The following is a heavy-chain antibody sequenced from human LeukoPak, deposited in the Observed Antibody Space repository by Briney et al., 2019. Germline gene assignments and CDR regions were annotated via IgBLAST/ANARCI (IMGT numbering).Heavy chain of an antibody. J-gene: IGHJ4*02. Sequence: GGSLRLSCAASGFTFSSYSMNWVRQAPGKGLEWVSSISSSSSYIYYADSVKGRFTISRDNAKNSLYPQMNSLGAEDTAVYYCARAWSWGSMDYWGQGTLVTVSS. CDR3: ARAWSWGSMDY. CDR2: ISSSSSYI. V-gene: IGHV3-21*01. D-gene: IGHD7-27*01. CDR1: GFTFSSYS.